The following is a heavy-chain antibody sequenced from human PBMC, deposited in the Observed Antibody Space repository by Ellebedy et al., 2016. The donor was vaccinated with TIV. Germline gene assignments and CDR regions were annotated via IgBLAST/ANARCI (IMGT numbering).Heavy chain of an antibody. D-gene: IGHD5-24*01. CDR3: AREKDGYNCFDY. Sequence: GESLKISXAASGFSFSTYTMNWVRQAPGKGLEWVSSITSSSSYIYYADSLRGRFTISRDNAKNSLYPQMNSLSPEDTAVYYCAREKDGYNCFDYWGQGTRVTVSS. CDR1: GFSFSTYT. CDR2: ITSSSSYI. V-gene: IGHV3-21*01. J-gene: IGHJ4*02.